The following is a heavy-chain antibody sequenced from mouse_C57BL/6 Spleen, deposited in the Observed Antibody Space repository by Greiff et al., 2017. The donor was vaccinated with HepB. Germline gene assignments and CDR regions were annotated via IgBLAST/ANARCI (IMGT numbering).Heavy chain of an antibody. D-gene: IGHD1-1*01. V-gene: IGHV1-82*01. CDR3: ARDYYGSSSWFAY. CDR2: IYPGDGDT. J-gene: IGHJ3*01. Sequence: QVQLQQSGPELVKPGASVKISCKASGYAFSSSWMNWVKQRPGKGLEWIGRIYPGDGDTNYNGKFKGKATLTADKSSSTAYMQLSSLPSEDSAVYFCARDYYGSSSWFAYWGQGTLVTVSA. CDR1: GYAFSSSW.